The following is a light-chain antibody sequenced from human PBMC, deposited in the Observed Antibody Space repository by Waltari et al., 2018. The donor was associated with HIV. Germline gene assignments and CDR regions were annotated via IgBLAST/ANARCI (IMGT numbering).Light chain of an antibody. Sequence: IQLTQSPSFLSASVGERLTITCRATQGVGSYLAWYQQKPGKAPNLLIYSVSILQTGVPSRFSGSGSGTEFTLTITDLQPEDFATDYCQQLKTYPLSFGGGTKVEIK. CDR3: QQLKTYPLS. CDR2: SVS. J-gene: IGKJ4*01. V-gene: IGKV1-9*01. CDR1: QGVGSY.